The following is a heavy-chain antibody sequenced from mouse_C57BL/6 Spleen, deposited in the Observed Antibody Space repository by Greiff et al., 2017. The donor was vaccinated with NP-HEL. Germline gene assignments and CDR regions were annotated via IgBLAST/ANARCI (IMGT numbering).Heavy chain of an antibody. CDR1: GFSLTSYG. V-gene: IGHV2-6-1*01. J-gene: IGHJ4*01. Sequence: VKLMESGPGLVAPSQSLSITCTVSGFSLTSYGVHWVRQPPGKGLEWLVVIWSDGSTTYNSALKSRLSISKDNSKSQVFLKMNSLQTDDTAMYYCARQRGDGYYAMDYWGQGTSVTVSS. CDR3: ARQRGDGYYAMDY. D-gene: IGHD3-3*01. CDR2: IWSDGST.